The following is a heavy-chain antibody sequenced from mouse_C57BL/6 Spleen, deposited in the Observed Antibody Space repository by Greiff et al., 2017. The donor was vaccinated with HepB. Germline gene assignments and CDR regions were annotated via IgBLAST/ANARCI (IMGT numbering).Heavy chain of an antibody. CDR1: GFTFSSYA. D-gene: IGHD2-3*01. CDR2: ISSGGDYI. V-gene: IGHV5-9-1*02. J-gene: IGHJ4*01. Sequence: EVQVVESGEGLVKPGGSLKLSCAASGFTFSSYAMSWVRQTPEKRLEWVAYISSGGDYIYYADTVKGRFTISRDNARNTLYLQMSSLKSEDTAMYYCTRDRDGYYDYAMDYWGQGTSVTVSS. CDR3: TRDRDGYYDYAMDY.